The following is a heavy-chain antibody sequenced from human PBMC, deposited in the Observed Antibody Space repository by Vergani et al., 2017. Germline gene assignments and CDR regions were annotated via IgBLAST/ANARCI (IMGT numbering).Heavy chain of an antibody. Sequence: QVQLVESGGGLVKPGGSLRLSCAASGFTFSSYGMHWVRQAPGKGLEWVAVIWYDGSNKYYADSVKGRFTISRDNSKNTLYLQMNSLRAEDMAVYYCARDPDIAAAGSYGPPFDYWGQGTLVTVSS. CDR1: GFTFSSYG. J-gene: IGHJ4*02. V-gene: IGHV3-33*01. CDR3: ARDPDIAAAGSYGPPFDY. D-gene: IGHD6-13*01. CDR2: IWYDGSNK.